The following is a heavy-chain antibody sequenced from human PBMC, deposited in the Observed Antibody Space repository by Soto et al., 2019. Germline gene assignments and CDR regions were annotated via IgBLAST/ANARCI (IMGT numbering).Heavy chain of an antibody. CDR2: ISSNGGST. Sequence: LRLSCSASGFTFSSYAMHWVRQAPGKGLEYVSAISSNGGSTYYADSVKGRFTISRDNSKNTLYLQMSSLRAEDTAVYYCVKGAGLRYFDWLSSDYWGQGTLVTV. CDR3: VKGAGLRYFDWLSSDY. D-gene: IGHD3-9*01. CDR1: GFTFSSYA. V-gene: IGHV3-64D*06. J-gene: IGHJ4*02.